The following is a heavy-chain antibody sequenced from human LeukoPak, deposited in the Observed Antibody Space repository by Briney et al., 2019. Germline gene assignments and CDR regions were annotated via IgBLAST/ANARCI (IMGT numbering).Heavy chain of an antibody. J-gene: IGHJ4*02. CDR2: IKQDGSEK. D-gene: IGHD3-3*01. CDR3: ARVSKREWLLYGGYVDY. CDR1: GSTFSSYW. Sequence: PGGSLRLSCAASGSTFSSYWMSWVRQAPGKGLEWVANIKQDGSEKYYVDSVKGRFTISRDNAKNSLYLQMNSLRAEDTAVYYCARVSKREWLLYGGYVDYWGQGTLVTVSS. V-gene: IGHV3-7*01.